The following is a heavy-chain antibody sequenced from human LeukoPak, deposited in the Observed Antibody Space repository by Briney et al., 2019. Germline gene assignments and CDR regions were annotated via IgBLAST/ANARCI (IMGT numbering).Heavy chain of an antibody. V-gene: IGHV6-1*01. CDR1: GDSVSSNSAS. J-gene: IGHJ4*02. CDR2: TYYRSKWYT. Sequence: SQTLSLTCVISGDSVSSNSASWDWVRQSPSRCLEWLGRTYYRSKWYTDYGVSVKSRITINPDTSKKLFSLQLKSVTPEDTAVYYCTKAFARSPYYFDYWGQGTLVTVSS. CDR3: TKAFARSPYYFDY.